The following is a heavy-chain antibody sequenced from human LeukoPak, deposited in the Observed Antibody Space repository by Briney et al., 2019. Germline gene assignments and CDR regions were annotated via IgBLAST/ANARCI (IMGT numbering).Heavy chain of an antibody. CDR3: VKYSSGWN. D-gene: IGHD6-19*01. V-gene: IGHV3-74*01. CDR1: GFTLSSNS. J-gene: IGHJ4*02. Sequence: PGGSPRLSCAASGFTLSSNSMHWVRQAPGKGLVWVSRINNDGSSTSYADSVKGRFTISRDNAKDTLFLQMNSLRAEDTAVYYCVKYSSGWNWGQGTLVTVSS. CDR2: INNDGSST.